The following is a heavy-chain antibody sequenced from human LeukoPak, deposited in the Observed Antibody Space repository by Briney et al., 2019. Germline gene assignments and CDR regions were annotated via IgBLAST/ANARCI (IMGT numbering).Heavy chain of an antibody. Sequence: GGPLRLSCAASGFSFSSYWMSWVRQAPGKGLEWVANIKQDGSEKYYVDSVKGRFTISRDNARNSLFLQMNSLRAEDTAVYYCTRDIAVAGTLDYWGQGTLVTVSS. CDR2: IKQDGSEK. CDR1: GFSFSSYW. J-gene: IGHJ4*02. D-gene: IGHD6-19*01. CDR3: TRDIAVAGTLDY. V-gene: IGHV3-7*01.